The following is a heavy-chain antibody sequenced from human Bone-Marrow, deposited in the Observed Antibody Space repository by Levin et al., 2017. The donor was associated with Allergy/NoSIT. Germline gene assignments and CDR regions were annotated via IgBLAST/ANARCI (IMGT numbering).Heavy chain of an antibody. V-gene: IGHV4-4*02. J-gene: IGHJ6*02. Sequence: SSETLSLTCSVSGGSISSSNWWSWVRQPPGKGLEWIGEIYHSGSTNYNPSLKSRVTISVDKSKNQFSLRLSSVTAADTAVYYCARLPYCSSTSCYYGGLDVWGQGTTVTVSS. CDR1: GGSISSSNW. CDR3: ARLPYCSSTSCYYGGLDV. CDR2: IYHSGST. D-gene: IGHD2-2*01.